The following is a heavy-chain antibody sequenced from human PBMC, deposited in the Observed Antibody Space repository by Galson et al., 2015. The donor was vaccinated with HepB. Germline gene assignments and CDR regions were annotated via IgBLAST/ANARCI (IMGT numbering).Heavy chain of an antibody. CDR2: FDPEDGET. CDR3: ATGGAVGARPHGAFDI. D-gene: IGHD1-26*01. J-gene: IGHJ3*02. Sequence: SVKVSCKVSGYTLTELSMHWVRQAPGKGLEWMGGFDPEDGETIYAQKFQGRVTMTEDTSTDTAYMELSSLRSEDTAVYYCATGGAVGARPHGAFDIWGQGTMVTVSS. V-gene: IGHV1-24*01. CDR1: GYTLTELS.